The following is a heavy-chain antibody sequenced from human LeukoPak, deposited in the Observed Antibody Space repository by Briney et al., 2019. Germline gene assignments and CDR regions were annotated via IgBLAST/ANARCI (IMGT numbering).Heavy chain of an antibody. V-gene: IGHV1-46*01. Sequence: ASVKVSCKASGYTFTSYYIHWVRQAPGQGLDWMGMVNPSGGSTNYAQKFQGRVTMTRDTSTSTAYMELSRLRSDDTAVYYCARDRSSSWYSPTFDYWGQGTLVTVSS. CDR2: VNPSGGST. CDR1: GYTFTSYY. CDR3: ARDRSSSWYSPTFDY. D-gene: IGHD6-13*01. J-gene: IGHJ4*02.